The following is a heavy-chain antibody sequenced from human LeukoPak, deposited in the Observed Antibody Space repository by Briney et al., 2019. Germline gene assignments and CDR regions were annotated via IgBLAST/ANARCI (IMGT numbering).Heavy chain of an antibody. D-gene: IGHD3-3*01. CDR2: MSIDGNTK. Sequence: PGGSLRLSCAASGFILTDYPIHWVRQTPDKGLECVALMSIDGNTKYYANSVRGRFTVSRDNSKNTVYLQMSSLRVEDTAVYYCVRDPILGFPDYFDSWGQGTLVTVSS. CDR3: VRDPILGFPDYFDS. CDR1: GFILTDYP. V-gene: IGHV3-30-3*01. J-gene: IGHJ4*02.